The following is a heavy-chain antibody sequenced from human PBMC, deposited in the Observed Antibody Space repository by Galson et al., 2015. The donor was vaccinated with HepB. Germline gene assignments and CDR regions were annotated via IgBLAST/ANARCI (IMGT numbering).Heavy chain of an antibody. D-gene: IGHD3-22*01. J-gene: IGHJ6*04. CDR1: GFTFSNYD. CDR3: ARERRFDSSGYYPASYYGMDV. V-gene: IGHV3-30*03. Sequence: SLRLSCAGSGFTFSNYDMHWVRQAPGKGLEWVAVISYDGSNKNYADSVKGRITISRDNSKNTLYLQMNRLRPEDTAVFYCARERRFDSSGYYPASYYGMDVGGEGTTVTVSS. CDR2: ISYDGSNK.